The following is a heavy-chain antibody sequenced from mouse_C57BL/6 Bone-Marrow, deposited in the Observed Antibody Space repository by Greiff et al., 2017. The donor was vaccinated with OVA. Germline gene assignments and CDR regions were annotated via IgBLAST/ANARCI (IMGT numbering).Heavy chain of an antibody. CDR1: GYTFTDYY. D-gene: IGHD2-3*01. Sequence: QVQLQQSGAELVRPGASVKLSCKASGYTFTDYYINWVKQRPGQGLEWIARIYPGSGNTYYNEKFKGKATLTAEKSSSTAYMQLSSLTSEDSAVYFCARTLIYDGYLYAMDYWGQGTSVTVSS. J-gene: IGHJ4*01. CDR2: IYPGSGNT. V-gene: IGHV1-76*01. CDR3: ARTLIYDGYLYAMDY.